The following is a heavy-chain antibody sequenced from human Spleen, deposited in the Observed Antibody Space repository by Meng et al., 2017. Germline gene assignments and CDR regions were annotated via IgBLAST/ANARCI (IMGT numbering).Heavy chain of an antibody. D-gene: IGHD5-12*01. Sequence: GESLKISCAASGFTFSSYSMNWVRQAPGKGLEWVSSISSSSSYIYYADSVKGRFTISRDNAKNSLYLQMNSLRAADTAVYYCAREGEGYSGYDRPDYFDHWGRGTLVTVSS. J-gene: IGHJ4*02. CDR1: GFTFSSYS. CDR3: AREGEGYSGYDRPDYFDH. V-gene: IGHV3-21*01. CDR2: ISSSSSYI.